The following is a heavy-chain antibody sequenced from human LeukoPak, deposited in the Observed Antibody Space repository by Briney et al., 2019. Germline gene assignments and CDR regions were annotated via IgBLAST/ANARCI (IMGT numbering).Heavy chain of an antibody. CDR1: GGTFSSYA. CDR3: ARVTYGETGWFDL. CDR2: IIPIFGTA. D-gene: IGHD4-17*01. V-gene: IGHV1-69*05. J-gene: IGHJ5*02. Sequence: ASVKVSCKASGGTFSSYAISWVRQAPGQGLEWMGGIIPIFGTANYAQKFQGRVTITTDESTSTPYMELSSLRSEDTAGYYCARVTYGETGWFDLWGQGTLVTVSS.